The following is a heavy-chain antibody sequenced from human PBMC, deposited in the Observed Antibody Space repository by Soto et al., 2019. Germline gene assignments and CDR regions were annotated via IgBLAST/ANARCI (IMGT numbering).Heavy chain of an antibody. D-gene: IGHD6-19*01. CDR1: GGSISNYY. V-gene: IGHV4-59*08. CDR3: ATWASAWGYFDY. CDR2: IYYSGST. J-gene: IGHJ4*02. Sequence: PSETLSLTCTVSGGSISNYYWSWIRQPPGKGLEWIAYIYYSGSTNYNPSLKSRVTISVDTSKNQFSLKLSSVTAADTAVYYCATWASAWGYFDYWGQGTLVTVSS.